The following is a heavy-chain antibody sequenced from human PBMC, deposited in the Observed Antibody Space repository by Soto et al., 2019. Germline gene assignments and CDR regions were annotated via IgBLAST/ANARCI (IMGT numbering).Heavy chain of an antibody. CDR2: ISSSGSTI. J-gene: IGHJ3*01. CDR1: GFTFSDYY. CDR3: ASQGGYYDFWSGLDL. D-gene: IGHD3-3*01. V-gene: IGHV3-11*01. Sequence: QVQLVESGGGLVKPGGSLRLSCAASGFTFSDYYMSWIRQAPGKGLEWVSYISSSGSTIYYAASVKGRFTISRDNAKNSMYLQMNHRRAEDTAVYYCASQGGYYDFWSGLDLWGQGTMVTVSS.